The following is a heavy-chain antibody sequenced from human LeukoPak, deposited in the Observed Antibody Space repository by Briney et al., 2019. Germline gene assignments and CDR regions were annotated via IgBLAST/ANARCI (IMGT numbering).Heavy chain of an antibody. J-gene: IGHJ4*02. CDR1: GGSISSYY. Sequence: SETLSLTCTVSGGSISSYYWSWIRQPPGKGLEWIGYIYYSGSTNYNPSLKSRVTISVDTSKNQFSLKLSSVTAADTAVYYCARKYYDILTGYPLFDYWGQGTLVTVSS. V-gene: IGHV4-59*12. CDR3: ARKYYDILTGYPLFDY. D-gene: IGHD3-9*01. CDR2: IYYSGST.